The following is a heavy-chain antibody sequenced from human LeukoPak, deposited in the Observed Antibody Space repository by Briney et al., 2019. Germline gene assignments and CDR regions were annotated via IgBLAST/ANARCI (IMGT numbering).Heavy chain of an antibody. D-gene: IGHD6-13*01. CDR3: AKDEGGSWPDNHYFDY. CDR1: GYTFTSYA. CDR2: INAGNGNT. V-gene: IGHV1-3*01. J-gene: IGHJ4*02. Sequence: ASVKVSCKASGYTFTSYAMHWVRQAPGQRLEWMGWINAGNGNTKYSQKFQGRVTITRDTSASTAYMELSSLRSEDTAVYYCAKDEGGSWPDNHYFDYWGQGTLVTVSS.